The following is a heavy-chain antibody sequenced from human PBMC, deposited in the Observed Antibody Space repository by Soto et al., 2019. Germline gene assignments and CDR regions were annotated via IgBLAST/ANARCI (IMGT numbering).Heavy chain of an antibody. CDR2: INHSGST. CDR3: ARGRSNAVTTYYYYYYGMDV. J-gene: IGHJ6*02. V-gene: IGHV4-39*07. CDR1: GGSISSSSYY. Sequence: SETLSLTCTVSGGSISSSSYYWGWIRQPPGKGLEWIGSINHSGSTNYNPSLKSRVTISVDTSKNQFSLKLSSVTAADTAVYYCARGRSNAVTTYYYYYYGMDVWGQGTTVTVSS. D-gene: IGHD4-17*01.